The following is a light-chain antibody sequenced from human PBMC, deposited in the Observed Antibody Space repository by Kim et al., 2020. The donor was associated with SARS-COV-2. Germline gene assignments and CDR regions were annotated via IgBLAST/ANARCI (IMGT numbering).Light chain of an antibody. Sequence: ETVMTQSPATLSVSPGERPTLSCRASQSVSSNLAWYQQKPGQAPRLLIYGASTRATGIPAGFSGSGSGTEFTLTISSLQSEDFAVYYCQQYNNWPWTFGQGTKVEIK. J-gene: IGKJ1*01. CDR2: GAS. CDR1: QSVSSN. V-gene: IGKV3-15*01. CDR3: QQYNNWPWT.